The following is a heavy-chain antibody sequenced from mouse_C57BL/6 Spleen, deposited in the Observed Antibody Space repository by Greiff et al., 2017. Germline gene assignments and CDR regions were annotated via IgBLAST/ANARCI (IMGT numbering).Heavy chain of an antibody. D-gene: IGHD4-1*01. J-gene: IGHJ2*01. CDR1: GFTFTSYW. CDR3: AIGDLAGTVDY. CDR2: IHPADSDT. Sequence: QVQLQQPGAELVKPGGSVKVSCKASGFTFTSYWMHWVKQGPGQGLEWIGRIHPADSDTNYKQKFKGRVTLSVDNSSSTDYMQRSRLTSEDSAVYYGAIGDLAGTVDYWGQGTTRTVSS. V-gene: IGHV1-74*01.